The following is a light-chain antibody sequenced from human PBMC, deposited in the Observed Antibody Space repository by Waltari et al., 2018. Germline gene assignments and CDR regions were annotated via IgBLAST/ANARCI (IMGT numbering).Light chain of an antibody. J-gene: IGLJ2*01. CDR2: GKN. V-gene: IGLV3-19*01. CDR3: NSRDSSGNVV. Sequence: SSELTQDPAVSVALGQTVRITCQGDRPRSYYASWYQQKPGQAPVLVIYGKNNRPSGIPDRFSGSSSGNTASLTITGAQAEDEADYYCNSRDSSGNVVFGGGTKLTVL. CDR1: RPRSYY.